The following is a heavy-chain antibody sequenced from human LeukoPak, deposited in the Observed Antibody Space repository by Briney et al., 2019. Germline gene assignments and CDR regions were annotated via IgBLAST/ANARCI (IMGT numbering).Heavy chain of an antibody. CDR3: AKPAQYQLLNSYYYYMDV. CDR2: IRDDGSNK. J-gene: IGHJ6*03. D-gene: IGHD2-2*01. CDR1: GDTFSSYG. Sequence: GGSLRLSCAASGDTFSSYGMNWVRQAPGKGLERVAFIRDDGSNKYYADSVKGRFTISRDNSKNTLYLQMNSLRAEDTAVYYCAKPAQYQLLNSYYYYMDVWGKGTTVTISS. V-gene: IGHV3-30*02.